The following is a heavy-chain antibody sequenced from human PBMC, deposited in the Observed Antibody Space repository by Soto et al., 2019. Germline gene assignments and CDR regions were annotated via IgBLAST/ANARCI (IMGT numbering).Heavy chain of an antibody. CDR1: GFTFSSHG. CDR3: AKDSPASGWYEGEDY. Sequence: GGSLRLSCAASGFTFSSHGMHWVRQAPGKGLEWVAVISYDGSNKYYADSVKGRFTISRDNSKNTLYLQVNSLRAEDTAVYYCAKDSPASGWYEGEDYWGQGTLVTVSS. D-gene: IGHD6-19*01. J-gene: IGHJ4*02. CDR2: ISYDGSNK. V-gene: IGHV3-30*18.